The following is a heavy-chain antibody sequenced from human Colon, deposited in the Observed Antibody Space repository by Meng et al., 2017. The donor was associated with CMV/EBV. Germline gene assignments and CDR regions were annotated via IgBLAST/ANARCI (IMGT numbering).Heavy chain of an antibody. CDR2: INPNSGGT. J-gene: IGHJ3*01. V-gene: IGHV1-2*02. D-gene: IGHD3-22*01. CDR3: ARVDSDSSGYYGPDF. CDR1: GYTLTDHY. Sequence: ASVKVSCKASGYTLTDHYMQWVRQAPGQGLEWMGWINPNSGGTMYEPNFHGRVTMTRDTSITTVYMELTRLTSDDTAMYYCARVDSDSSGYYGPDFWGQGTMVTVSS.